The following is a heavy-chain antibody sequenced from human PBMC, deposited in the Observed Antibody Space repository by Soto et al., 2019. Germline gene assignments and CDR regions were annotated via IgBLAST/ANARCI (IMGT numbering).Heavy chain of an antibody. Sequence: QLQLQESGPGLVKPSETLSLTCTVSGGSISSSSYYWGWIRQPPGKGLEWIGSIYYSGSTYYNPSLKSRVTISVDTSKNQFSLKLSSVTAADTAVYYCALIFLFDSRDYWGQGTLVTVSS. D-gene: IGHD2-21*01. CDR3: ALIFLFDSRDY. J-gene: IGHJ4*02. CDR1: GGSISSSSYY. V-gene: IGHV4-39*01. CDR2: IYYSGST.